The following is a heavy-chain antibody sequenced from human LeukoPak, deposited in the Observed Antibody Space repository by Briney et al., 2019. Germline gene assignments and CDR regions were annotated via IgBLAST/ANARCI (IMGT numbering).Heavy chain of an antibody. CDR1: GYTFTGYY. CDR3: ARGHDILTGYDY. J-gene: IGHJ4*02. CDR2: INPNSGGT. D-gene: IGHD3-9*01. Sequence: ASVKVSCKASGYTFTGYYMHWVRQAPGQGLEWMGWINPNSGGTNYAQKFQGRVTMNRDTSISTAYMELSRLRSDDTAVYYCARGHDILTGYDYWGQGTLVTVSS. V-gene: IGHV1-2*02.